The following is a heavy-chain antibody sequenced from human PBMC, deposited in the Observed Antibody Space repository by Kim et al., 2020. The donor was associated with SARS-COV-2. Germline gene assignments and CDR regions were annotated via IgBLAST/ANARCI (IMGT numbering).Heavy chain of an antibody. CDR3: ARQRGNYGMDV. V-gene: IGHV5-10-1*01. CDR1: GYSFTSYW. J-gene: IGHJ6*02. D-gene: IGHD6-25*01. Sequence: GESLKISCKGSGYSFTSYWISWVRQMTGKGLEWMGRIDPSDSYTNYSPSFQGHVTIPADKSITTAYLQWSSLKASDTAMYYCARQRGNYGMDVWGQGTTVTVSS. CDR2: IDPSDSYT.